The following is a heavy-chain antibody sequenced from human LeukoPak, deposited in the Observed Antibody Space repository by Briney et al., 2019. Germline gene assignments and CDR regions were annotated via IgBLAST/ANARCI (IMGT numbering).Heavy chain of an antibody. V-gene: IGHV4-34*01. Sequence: SETLSLTCAVYGGSITGYYWSWIRQTPGRGLEWVGEIHYTGATSYNPSLKSRVTISVDTSKNQFSLKLSSVTAADTAVYYCARARITIFGVVIGYDYWGQGTLVTVSS. J-gene: IGHJ4*02. CDR1: GGSITGYY. CDR3: ARARITIFGVVIGYDY. CDR2: IHYTGAT. D-gene: IGHD3-3*01.